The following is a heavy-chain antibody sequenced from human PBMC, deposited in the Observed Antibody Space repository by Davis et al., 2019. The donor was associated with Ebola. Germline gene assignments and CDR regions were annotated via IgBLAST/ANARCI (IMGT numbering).Heavy chain of an antibody. D-gene: IGHD4-11*01. J-gene: IGHJ4*02. CDR2: MLHDGSEK. CDR3: ARDNYWKLDY. CDR1: GFTFSSYP. V-gene: IGHV3-7*01. Sequence: GESLKISCAASGFTFSSYPMSWVRQAPGKGLEWLANMLHDGSEKYSAGPVKGRFTISRDNARNSFYLQMNSLRVEDTAVYYCARDNYWKLDYWGQGILVTVSS.